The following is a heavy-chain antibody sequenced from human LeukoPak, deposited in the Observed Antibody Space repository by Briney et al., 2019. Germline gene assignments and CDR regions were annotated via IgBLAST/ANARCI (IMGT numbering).Heavy chain of an antibody. CDR2: ISAYNGNT. V-gene: IGHV1-18*01. CDR1: GYTFTSYG. Sequence: GASVKVSCKASGYTFTSYGISWVRQAPGQGLEWMGWISAYNGNTNYAQKLQGRVTMTTDTSTSTAYMELRSLRSDDTAVYYCARAVQGPMVRGDDAFDIWGQGTMVTVSS. D-gene: IGHD3-10*01. CDR3: ARAVQGPMVRGDDAFDI. J-gene: IGHJ3*02.